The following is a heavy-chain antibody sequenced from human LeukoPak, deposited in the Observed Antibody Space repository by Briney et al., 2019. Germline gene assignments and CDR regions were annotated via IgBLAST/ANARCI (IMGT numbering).Heavy chain of an antibody. CDR1: GYTFTGYY. CDR2: INPSSGGT. J-gene: IGHJ4*02. CDR3: ARTPVYCSSTSCYDPRTYYFDY. V-gene: IGHV1-2*02. D-gene: IGHD2-2*01. Sequence: ASVKVSCKASGYTFTGYYMHWVRQAPGQGLEWMGWINPSSGGTNYAQKFQGRVTMTRDTSISTAYMELSRLRSDDTAVYYCARTPVYCSSTSCYDPRTYYFDYWGQGTLVTVSS.